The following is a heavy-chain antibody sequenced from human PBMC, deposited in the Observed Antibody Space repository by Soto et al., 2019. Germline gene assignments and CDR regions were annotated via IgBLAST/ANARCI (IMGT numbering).Heavy chain of an antibody. CDR1: DGSVNSGNYY. V-gene: IGHV4-61*01. D-gene: IGHD3-16*01. Sequence: SETLSLTCTVSDGSVNSGNYYWSWIRQPPGKGLEWVGHIYYIGSTNYNPSLKSRVTISVDTSKNQFSLKVTSVTAADTAVYFCAREEKQLSRYGGDFDYWGQGILVTVSS. J-gene: IGHJ4*02. CDR3: AREEKQLSRYGGDFDY. CDR2: IYYIGST.